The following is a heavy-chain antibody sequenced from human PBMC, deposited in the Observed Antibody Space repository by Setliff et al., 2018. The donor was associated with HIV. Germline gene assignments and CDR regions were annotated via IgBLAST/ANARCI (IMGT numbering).Heavy chain of an antibody. CDR1: GGSINSYY. D-gene: IGHD3-10*01. CDR3: ARRGPYGSGSYGRYYDYYYMDV. V-gene: IGHV4-59*01. Sequence: TLSLTCTVSGGSINSYYWSWIRQPPGKRLEWIGYIHNSGSTNYNPSLKSRVTMSVDTSNNQFSLKLTSVAAADTAVYYCARRGPYGSGSYGRYYDYYYMDVWGKGTTGTVS. J-gene: IGHJ6*03. CDR2: IHNSGST.